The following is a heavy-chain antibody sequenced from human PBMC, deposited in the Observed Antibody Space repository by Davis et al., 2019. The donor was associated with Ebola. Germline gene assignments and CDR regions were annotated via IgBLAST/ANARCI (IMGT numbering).Heavy chain of an antibody. V-gene: IGHV3-23*01. CDR2: ISNLAMKT. CDR1: GFNFSHYA. CDR3: ADPLSSV. J-gene: IGHJ6*02. Sequence: GESLKISCVGSGFNFSHYAMGWVRQIPGKGLECVSVISNLAMKTFYSDSVQGRFIISRDNSKSLVSLQMNNLRVDDTAIYYCADPLSSVWGQGTTVTVS.